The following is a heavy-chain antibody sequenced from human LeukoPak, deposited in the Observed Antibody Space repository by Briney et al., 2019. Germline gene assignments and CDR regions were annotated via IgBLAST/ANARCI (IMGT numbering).Heavy chain of an antibody. CDR1: GGTISSSSYY. D-gene: IGHD5-24*01. Sequence: SETLSLTCTVSGGTISSSSYYWGWIRQPPGKGLEWIGSIYYSGSTYYNPSLKSRVTISVDTSKNQFSLKLSSVTAADTAVYYCARDENRDGYSGVPLSAFDIWGQGTMVTVSS. CDR2: IYYSGST. J-gene: IGHJ3*02. CDR3: ARDENRDGYSGVPLSAFDI. V-gene: IGHV4-39*07.